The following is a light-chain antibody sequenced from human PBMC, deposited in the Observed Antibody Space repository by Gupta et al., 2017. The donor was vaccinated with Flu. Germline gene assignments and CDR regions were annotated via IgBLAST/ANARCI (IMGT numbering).Light chain of an antibody. Sequence: DIQLTQSPSFLSASVGDRVTITCRASQSINNYLAWYQQKPGEAPQLLIYAASNVQSGGPSRFSGSGSGSXFTLTVXSRQPEDFATYYCQQRPPYPLTFGXGTKVEIK. CDR1: QSINNY. J-gene: IGKJ4*01. V-gene: IGKV1-9*01. CDR3: QQRPPYPLT. CDR2: AAS.